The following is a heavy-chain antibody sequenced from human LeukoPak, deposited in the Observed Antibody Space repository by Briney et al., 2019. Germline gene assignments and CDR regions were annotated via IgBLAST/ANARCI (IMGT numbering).Heavy chain of an antibody. CDR2: IYYSGST. Sequence: SQTLSLICTVSGGSISSDSYYWSWIRQPPGKGLEWIGYIYYSGSTYYNPSLKSRVTISVDTSKNQFSLKLTSVTAADTAVYYCARDSSGSITKGYLYYYMDVWGKGTTVTVSS. CDR3: ARDSSGSITKGYLYYYMDV. J-gene: IGHJ6*03. D-gene: IGHD3-22*01. CDR1: GGSISSDSYY. V-gene: IGHV4-30-4*08.